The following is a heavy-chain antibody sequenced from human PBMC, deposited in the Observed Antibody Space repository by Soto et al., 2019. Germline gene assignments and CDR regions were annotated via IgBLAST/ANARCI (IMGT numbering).Heavy chain of an antibody. Sequence: SETLSLTCAVYGGSFSGYYCSWIRQPPGKGLEWIGEINHSGSTNYNPSLKSRVTISVDTSKNQFSLKLSSVTAADTAVYYCARGLFATVATKRYYYYGMDVWGQGTTVTVSS. CDR3: ARGLFATVATKRYYYYGMDV. CDR2: INHSGST. J-gene: IGHJ6*02. D-gene: IGHD4-17*01. V-gene: IGHV4-34*01. CDR1: GGSFSGYY.